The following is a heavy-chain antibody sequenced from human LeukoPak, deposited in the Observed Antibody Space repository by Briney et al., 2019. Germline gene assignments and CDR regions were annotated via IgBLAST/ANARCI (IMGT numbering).Heavy chain of an antibody. J-gene: IGHJ5*02. D-gene: IGHD5-24*01. Sequence: PSETLSLTCTVSGGSIISYYWSWIRQPPGKGLEWIGYIYYSGSTNYNPSLKSRVTISVDTSKNQFSLKMRSVTAADTAVYYCARARDGHINNWFDLWVQGTLVTVSS. CDR1: GGSIISYY. CDR2: IYYSGST. CDR3: ARARDGHINNWFDL. V-gene: IGHV4-59*01.